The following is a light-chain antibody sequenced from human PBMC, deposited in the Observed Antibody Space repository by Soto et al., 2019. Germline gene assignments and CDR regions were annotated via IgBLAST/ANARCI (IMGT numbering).Light chain of an antibody. CDR2: DVS. CDR3: CSYEGSTRYV. CDR1: SSDVGGYNY. V-gene: IGLV2-11*01. J-gene: IGLJ1*01. Sequence: QSALTQPRSVSGSPGQSVTISCTGTSSDVGGYNYVSWYQQHPGKAPKVMIYDVSERPSGVPDRFSGSKSGNTASLTISGLQAEDEDDYYCCSYEGSTRYVFGTGTKVTVL.